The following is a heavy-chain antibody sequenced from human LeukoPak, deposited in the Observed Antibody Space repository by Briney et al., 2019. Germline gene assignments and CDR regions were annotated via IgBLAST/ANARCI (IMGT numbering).Heavy chain of an antibody. CDR1: GFTFSSYA. J-gene: IGHJ4*02. V-gene: IGHV3-64D*06. CDR2: IRSNGGST. D-gene: IGHD6-19*01. CDR3: SSFDY. Sequence: SGGSLRLSCSASGFTFSSYAMHWVRQAPGKGLEDVSAIRSNGGSTYYADSVKDRFTISRDNSKNTLYLQMSSLRTEDTAVYYCSSFDYWGQGTLVTVSP.